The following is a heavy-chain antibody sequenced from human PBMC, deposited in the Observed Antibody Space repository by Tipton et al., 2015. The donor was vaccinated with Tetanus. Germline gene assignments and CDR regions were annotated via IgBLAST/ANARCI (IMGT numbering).Heavy chain of an antibody. J-gene: IGHJ4*02. V-gene: IGHV4-39*01. Sequence: TLSLTCTVSGGSISSSSYYWGWIRQPPGKGLEWIGSIYYSGSTYYTPSLKSRVTISGDTPKTRFSLKLSSVTAADTAVYYCARHFRWMGGQFDYWGQGTLVTVSS. CDR3: ARHFRWMGGQFDY. CDR2: IYYSGST. CDR1: GGSISSSSYY. D-gene: IGHD2-15*01.